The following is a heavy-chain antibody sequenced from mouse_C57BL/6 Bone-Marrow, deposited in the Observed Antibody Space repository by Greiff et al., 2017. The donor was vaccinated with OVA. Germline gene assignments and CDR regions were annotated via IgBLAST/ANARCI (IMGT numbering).Heavy chain of an antibody. CDR3: ARGGDGNYVYYAMDY. Sequence: VQLQQSGAELVRPGTSVKVSCKASGYAFTNYLIEWVKQRPGQGLEWIGVINPGSGGTNYNEKFKGKATLTADKSSSTAYMQLSSLTSEDSAVYFCARGGDGNYVYYAMDYWGQGTSVTVSS. D-gene: IGHD2-1*01. CDR1: GYAFTNYL. V-gene: IGHV1-54*01. J-gene: IGHJ4*01. CDR2: INPGSGGT.